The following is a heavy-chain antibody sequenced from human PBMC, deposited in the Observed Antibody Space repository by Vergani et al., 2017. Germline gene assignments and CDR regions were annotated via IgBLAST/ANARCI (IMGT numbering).Heavy chain of an antibody. V-gene: IGHV1-46*03. CDR1: GYTFTSYY. D-gene: IGHD3-10*01. CDR3: ACPRGLWFGELPPYYYYGMDV. CDR2: INPSGGST. J-gene: IGHJ6*02. Sequence: QVQLVQSGAEVKKPGASVKVSCKASGYTFTSYYMHWVRQAPGQGLEWMGIINPSGGSTSYAQKFQGRVTMTRDTSTSTVYMELSSLRSEDTAVYYCACPRGLWFGELPPYYYYGMDVWGQGTTVTVSS.